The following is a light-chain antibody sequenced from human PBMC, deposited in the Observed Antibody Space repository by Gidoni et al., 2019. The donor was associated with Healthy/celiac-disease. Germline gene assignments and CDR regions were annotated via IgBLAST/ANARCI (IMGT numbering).Light chain of an antibody. CDR2: SNN. J-gene: IGLJ3*02. V-gene: IGLV1-44*01. Sequence: QSVLTQPPSASGTPGQRVTISCSGSSPNIGINTVNWYQQLPGTAPKLLIYSNNPRPSGVPARFSGSKSGTSASLAISGLQSEDEADYYCAAWDDSLNGHWVFGGGTKLTVL. CDR1: SPNIGINT. CDR3: AAWDDSLNGHWV.